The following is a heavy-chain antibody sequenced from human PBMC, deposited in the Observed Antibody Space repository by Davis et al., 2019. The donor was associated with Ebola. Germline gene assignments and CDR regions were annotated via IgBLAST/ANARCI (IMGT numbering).Heavy chain of an antibody. CDR1: GFTFSSYW. Sequence: GESLKISCAASGFTFSSYWMHWVRQAPGKGLVWVSRINSDGSSTSYADSVKGRFTISRDNAKNTLYLQMNSLRAEDTAVYYCAKMGYADWYFDLWGRGTLVTVSS. D-gene: IGHD5-12*01. CDR3: AKMGYADWYFDL. CDR2: INSDGSST. J-gene: IGHJ2*01. V-gene: IGHV3-74*01.